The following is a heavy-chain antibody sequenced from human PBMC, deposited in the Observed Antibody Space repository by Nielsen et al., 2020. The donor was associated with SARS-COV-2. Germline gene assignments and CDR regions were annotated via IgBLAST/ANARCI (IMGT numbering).Heavy chain of an antibody. CDR2: ISYDGSNR. CDR3: ARGGKRFDSSGYFSPDY. Sequence: GGSLRLSCAASGFTFSSYAFHWVRQAPGKGLEWVAVISYDGSNRYYADSVEGRFTIPRDNSKNPLYLQMNSLRAEDTAVYYCARGGKRFDSSGYFSPDYWGQGTLVTVSS. J-gene: IGHJ4*02. D-gene: IGHD3-22*01. CDR1: GFTFSSYA. V-gene: IGHV3-30-3*01.